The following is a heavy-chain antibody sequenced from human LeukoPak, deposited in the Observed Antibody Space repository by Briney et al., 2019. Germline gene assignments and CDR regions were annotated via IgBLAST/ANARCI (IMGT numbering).Heavy chain of an antibody. Sequence: GESLKISCKGSGYIFGNYWIGWVRQMPGKGLEWMGIIYPGDSDTKYSPSFQGQVTISADKSISTAYLQWSGLKASDTAMYYCARRGMNGWSYFDYWGQGTLVTVSS. D-gene: IGHD2-15*01. J-gene: IGHJ4*02. V-gene: IGHV5-51*01. CDR3: ARRGMNGWSYFDY. CDR1: GYIFGNYW. CDR2: IYPGDSDT.